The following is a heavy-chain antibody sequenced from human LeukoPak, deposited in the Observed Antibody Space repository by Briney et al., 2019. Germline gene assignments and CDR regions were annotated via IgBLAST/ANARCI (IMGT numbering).Heavy chain of an antibody. J-gene: IGHJ4*02. CDR1: GDSVSSNSAA. V-gene: IGHV6-1*01. CDR3: ARGTLAVAGSGLGIYYFDY. CDR2: TYYRSKWYN. D-gene: IGHD6-19*01. Sequence: SQTLSLTCAISGDSVSSNSAAWNWIRQSPSRGLEWLGRTYYRSKWYNDYAVSVKSRITINPDTSKNQFSLKLSSVTPADTAVYYCARGTLAVAGSGLGIYYFDYWGQGTLVTVSS.